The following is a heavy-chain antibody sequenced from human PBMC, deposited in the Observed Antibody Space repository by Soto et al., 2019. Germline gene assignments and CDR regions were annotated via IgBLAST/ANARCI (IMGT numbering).Heavy chain of an antibody. J-gene: IGHJ4*02. D-gene: IGHD3-22*01. Sequence: QVQLVQSGAEEKKPGASVKVSCKASGYTFTSCAMYWVRQAPGQRLEWMGWINAGNGNTKYSQKFQGRVTITRDTAASTAYMELSSLRSEDTAVYYCARGSGYYYWDDYWGQGTLVTVSS. CDR2: INAGNGNT. CDR1: GYTFTSCA. CDR3: ARGSGYYYWDDY. V-gene: IGHV1-3*05.